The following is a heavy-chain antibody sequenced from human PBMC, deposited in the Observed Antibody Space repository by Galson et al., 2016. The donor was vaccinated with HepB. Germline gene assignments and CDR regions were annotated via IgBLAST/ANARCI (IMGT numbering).Heavy chain of an antibody. CDR1: GFTFSSYG. Sequence: SLRLSCAASGFTFSSYGMHWVRQAPGKGLEWVAVIWYDGSIKYYADSLKGRFTIARDNSKNTLSIQMSSLRSEDTAVYYCAKDDFGDSIDYWGRGTLVTVSS. J-gene: IGHJ4*02. CDR2: IWYDGSIK. D-gene: IGHD4-17*01. V-gene: IGHV3-33*06. CDR3: AKDDFGDSIDY.